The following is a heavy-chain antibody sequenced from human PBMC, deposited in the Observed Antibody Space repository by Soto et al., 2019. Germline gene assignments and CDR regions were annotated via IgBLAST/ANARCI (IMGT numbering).Heavy chain of an antibody. CDR1: GDSISAYS. Sequence: QVQLQVSGPGLVKPSETLSLTCTVSGDSISAYSWSWVRQPPGKGLEWIGNIHYNGNTKYSPSLKSRVTMSVDTSKNHFSLRLISVTAADTAIXXXXXXXXXXXXXXXLDFWGQGTLVTVSS. CDR3: XXXXXXXXXXXXLDF. J-gene: IGHJ4*02. V-gene: IGHV4-59*01. CDR2: IHYNGNT.